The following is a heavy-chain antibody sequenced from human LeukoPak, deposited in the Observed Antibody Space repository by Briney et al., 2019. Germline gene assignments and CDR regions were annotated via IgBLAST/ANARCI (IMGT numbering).Heavy chain of an antibody. V-gene: IGHV4-59*01. CDR1: GGSISGYY. Sequence: SETLSLTCTVSGGSISGYYWSWIRQPPGKGLEWIGYIYHSGSTNYNPSLKSRVTISVDTSKNQFSLKLSSVTAADTAVYYCARGVPYYYDSSSYYSSAFDIWGQGTMVTVSS. D-gene: IGHD3-22*01. J-gene: IGHJ3*02. CDR2: IYHSGST. CDR3: ARGVPYYYDSSSYYSSAFDI.